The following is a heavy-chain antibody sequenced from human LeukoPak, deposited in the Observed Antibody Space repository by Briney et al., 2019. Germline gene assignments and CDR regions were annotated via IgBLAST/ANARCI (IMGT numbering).Heavy chain of an antibody. D-gene: IGHD3-16*02. CDR2: INHSGST. CDR1: GGSFSGYY. J-gene: IGHJ5*02. V-gene: IGHV4-34*01. Sequence: PSETLSLTCAVYGGSFSGYYWSWLRQPPGKGLEWIGEINHSGSTNYNPSLKSRVTISVDTSTNQFSLKLSSVTAADTAVYYCARLFRYVWGSYRQGGWFDPWGQGTLVTVSS. CDR3: ARLFRYVWGSYRQGGWFDP.